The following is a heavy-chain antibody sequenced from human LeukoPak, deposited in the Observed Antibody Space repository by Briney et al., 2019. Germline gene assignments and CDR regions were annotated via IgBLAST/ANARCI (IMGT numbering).Heavy chain of an antibody. Sequence: GASVNVSFKASGFTFTSYYMNWVRQAPGQGLEWMGIINPSGGSTSYAQKFQGRLTVTRDMSTSIVYMELGSLRSEDTAKYYCARHPYSSPALLDLWGQGTMVTVSS. D-gene: IGHD6-13*01. CDR3: ARHPYSSPALLDL. J-gene: IGHJ3*01. V-gene: IGHV1-46*01. CDR2: INPSGGST. CDR1: GFTFTSYY.